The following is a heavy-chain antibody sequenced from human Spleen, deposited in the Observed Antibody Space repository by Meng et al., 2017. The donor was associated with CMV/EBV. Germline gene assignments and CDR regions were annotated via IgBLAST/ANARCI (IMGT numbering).Heavy chain of an antibody. J-gene: IGHJ5*02. D-gene: IGHD6-13*01. CDR2: INHSGST. Sequence: QVQLQQWGAGLLKLSETLSPTCAVYGGSFSGYYWSWIRQPPGKGLEWIGEINHSGSTNYNPSLKSRVTISVDTSKNQFSLKLSSVTAADTAVYYCARGLSSWYNWFDPWGQGTLVTVSS. CDR3: ARGLSSWYNWFDP. CDR1: GGSFSGYY. V-gene: IGHV4-34*01.